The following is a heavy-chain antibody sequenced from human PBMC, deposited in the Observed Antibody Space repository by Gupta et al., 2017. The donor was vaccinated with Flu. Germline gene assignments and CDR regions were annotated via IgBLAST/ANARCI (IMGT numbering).Heavy chain of an antibody. CDR2: IYPGDSDT. D-gene: IGHD2-2*01. J-gene: IGHJ6*02. CDR3: ARLPTYCSSTSCYRVYYYYYGMDV. Sequence: EVQLVQSGAEVKKPGESLKISCKGSGYSFTSYWIGWVRQMPGKGMEWMGIIYPGDSDTRYSPSFQGQVTISADKSISTAYLQWSSLKASDTAMYYCARLPTYCSSTSCYRVYYYYYGMDVWGQGTTVTVSS. CDR1: GYSFTSYW. V-gene: IGHV5-51*03.